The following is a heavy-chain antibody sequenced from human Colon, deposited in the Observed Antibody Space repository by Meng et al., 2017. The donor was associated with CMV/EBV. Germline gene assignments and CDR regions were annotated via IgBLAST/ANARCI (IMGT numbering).Heavy chain of an antibody. V-gene: IGHV3-23*01. D-gene: IGHD2-15*01. CDR1: GFAFASYA. Sequence: GESLKISCAASGFAFASYAMNWVRQAPGKGLEWVSDISGSGRVTYYADSVKGRFTISRDNSKNTLYLQMNSLRVEDTALYYCAKATIASCSGASCYPFDFWGRGTLVTVSS. CDR3: AKATIASCSGASCYPFDF. CDR2: ISGSGRVT. J-gene: IGHJ4*02.